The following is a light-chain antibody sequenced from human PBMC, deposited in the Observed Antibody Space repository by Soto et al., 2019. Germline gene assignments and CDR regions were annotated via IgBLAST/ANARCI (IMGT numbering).Light chain of an antibody. J-gene: IGKJ2*01. CDR2: WAS. Sequence: DIVMTQSPDSLAVSLGERATINCKSSQSVLYSSNNKNYLAWHQQKPGQPPKVLIYWASTRESGVPDRFGGSGSGTDFTLTISSLQAEDVAVYYCQQYYSPPYTFGQGTKLEIK. V-gene: IGKV4-1*01. CDR1: QSVLYSSNNKNY. CDR3: QQYYSPPYT.